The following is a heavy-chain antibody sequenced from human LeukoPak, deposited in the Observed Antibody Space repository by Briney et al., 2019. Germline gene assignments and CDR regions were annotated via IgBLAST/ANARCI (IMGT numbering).Heavy chain of an antibody. V-gene: IGHV3-7*05. J-gene: IGHJ2*01. CDR1: GFTVSSNY. CDR3: ARRYFDL. CDR2: IKKDGSKK. Sequence: GGSLRLSCAASGFTVSSNYMSWVRQAPGKGLEWVANIKKDGSKKNYVDSAKGRFTISRDNAKNSLHLQMNSLRAEDTDVYYCARRYFDLWGRGTLVTVSS.